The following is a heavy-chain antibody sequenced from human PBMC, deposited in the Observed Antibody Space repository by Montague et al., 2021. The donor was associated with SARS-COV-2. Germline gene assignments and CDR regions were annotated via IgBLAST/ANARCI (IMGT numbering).Heavy chain of an antibody. CDR3: GSDTTAYFRFDD. Sequence: SETLSLTCTVSGASIGRSTYYWGWICQPPGKDLEGNRTIYYSGTTHYNLSRRSRVTISLDTSKNQVSLRLTSVTAADAAFYYGGSDTTAYFRFDDWGRGTPISVSS. CDR1: GASIGRSTYY. CDR2: IYYSGTT. D-gene: IGHD3-9*01. V-gene: IGHV4-39*07. J-gene: IGHJ4*02.